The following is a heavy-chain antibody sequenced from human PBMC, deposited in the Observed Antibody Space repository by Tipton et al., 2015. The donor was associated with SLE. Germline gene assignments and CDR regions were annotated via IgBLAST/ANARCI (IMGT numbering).Heavy chain of an antibody. CDR2: IFAGGST. Sequence: TLSLTCTVSGGSISSNYWTWIRQPAGKGLEWIGRIFAGGSTNYRSSLRSRVTMSVDTSNNQVSLKLTSVTAADTAVYYCARETPRGDCLDLWGQGALVTVPS. D-gene: IGHD2-21*02. CDR1: GGSISSNY. CDR3: ARETPRGDCLDL. J-gene: IGHJ5*02. V-gene: IGHV4-4*07.